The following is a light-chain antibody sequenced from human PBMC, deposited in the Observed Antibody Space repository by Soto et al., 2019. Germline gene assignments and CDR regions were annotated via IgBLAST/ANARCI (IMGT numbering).Light chain of an antibody. J-gene: IGKJ1*01. CDR2: GAS. CDR1: QSVSSD. V-gene: IGKV3-15*01. Sequence: EIVLTQSPGTLSLSPGERATLSCRARQSVSSDLAWYHQKPVQAPRLIIYGASTRATGIPGRFSGSGSGKEFTLSINSLQSEDFAVYYCQQYNNWPRTFGQGTKVDIK. CDR3: QQYNNWPRT.